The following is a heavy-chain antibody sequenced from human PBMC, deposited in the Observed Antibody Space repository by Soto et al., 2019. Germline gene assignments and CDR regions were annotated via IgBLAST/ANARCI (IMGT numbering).Heavy chain of an antibody. CDR1: GFTFSSYG. D-gene: IGHD3-3*01. J-gene: IGHJ6*03. V-gene: IGHV3-30*18. CDR3: AKGRGFLESYMDV. CDR2: ISYDGSNK. Sequence: QVQLVESGGGVVQPGRSLRLSCAASGFTFSSYGMHWVRQAPGKGLEWVAVISYDGSNKYYADSVKGRFTISRDNSKNTLYLQMNSLRAEDTAVYYCAKGRGFLESYMDVWGKGTTVTVSS.